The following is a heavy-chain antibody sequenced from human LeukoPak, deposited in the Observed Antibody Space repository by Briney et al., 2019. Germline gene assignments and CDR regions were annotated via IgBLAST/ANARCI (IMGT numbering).Heavy chain of an antibody. J-gene: IGHJ6*04. V-gene: IGHV1-69*01. D-gene: IGHD3-10*01. CDR1: GGTFSSYA. Sequence: SVKVSCKASGGTFSSYAISWVRQAPGQGLEWRGGLIPIFGTANYAQKFQGRVTITADESTSTAYMELSSLRSEDTAVYYCARHEVWFGELDYYYYGMDVWGKGTTVTVSS. CDR2: LIPIFGTA. CDR3: ARHEVWFGELDYYYYGMDV.